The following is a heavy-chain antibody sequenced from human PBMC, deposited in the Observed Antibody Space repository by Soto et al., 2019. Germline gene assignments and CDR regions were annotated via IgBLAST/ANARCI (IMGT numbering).Heavy chain of an antibody. J-gene: IGHJ1*01. Sequence: ASVPVSCKASGYTFTTYGIHWVRQAPGQGLEWMGWISGYNGNTNYAQKFQGRVTMTTDTSTTTAYMDLRSLRSDDKAVYYCGRERDGTSWSSAEYLQHWGQGTLVTVSS. V-gene: IGHV1-18*01. CDR3: GRERDGTSWSSAEYLQH. CDR1: GYTFTTYG. CDR2: ISGYNGNT. D-gene: IGHD6-13*01.